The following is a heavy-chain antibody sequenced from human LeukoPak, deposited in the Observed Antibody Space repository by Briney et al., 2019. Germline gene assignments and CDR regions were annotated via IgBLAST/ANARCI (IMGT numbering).Heavy chain of an antibody. CDR3: ARDQSDFWSVGYYYMDV. V-gene: IGHV3-74*01. D-gene: IGHD3-3*01. J-gene: IGHJ6*03. CDR1: GLTFSNYW. CDR2: INTDGTTT. Sequence: GGSLRLSCAASGLTFSNYWIHWVRQAPGEGLVWVSRINTDGTTTSYADSVKGRFTISRDNAKNTVYLQMNSLRVEDTAVYYCARDQSDFWSVGYYYMDVWGKGTTVTVSS.